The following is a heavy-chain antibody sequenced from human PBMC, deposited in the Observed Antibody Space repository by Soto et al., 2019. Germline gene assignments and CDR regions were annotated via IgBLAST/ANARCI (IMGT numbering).Heavy chain of an antibody. D-gene: IGHD3-22*01. CDR3: AKDDDTSSHFSLLDF. V-gene: IGHV3-33*06. CDR1: GFTFSHYG. CDR2: TWSGGRGE. Sequence: QVQLVESGGGVVQPGTSLRLSCAASGFTFSHYGIHWVRQAPGKGLEWVALTWSGGRGENYADSVRGRFTVSRDNSKTTVYLQMNSLRVEVTAVYYCAKDDDTSSHFSLLDFRGQGTLVTVSS. J-gene: IGHJ4*02.